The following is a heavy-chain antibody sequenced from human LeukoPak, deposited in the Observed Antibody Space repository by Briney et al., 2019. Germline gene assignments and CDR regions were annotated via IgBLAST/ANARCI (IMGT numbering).Heavy chain of an antibody. CDR2: IKRDETEK. CDR3: AAAYCGGDCYSGAGAFDI. V-gene: IGHV3-7*05. J-gene: IGHJ3*02. CDR1: GFTFSNHW. Sequence: GGSLRLSCAASGFTFSNHWMSWVRQAPGKGLEWVANIKRDETEKFYVDSVKGRFTISRDNAKNSLYLQMNSLRAEDTAVYYCAAAYCGGDCYSGAGAFDIWGQGTMVTVSS. D-gene: IGHD2-21*02.